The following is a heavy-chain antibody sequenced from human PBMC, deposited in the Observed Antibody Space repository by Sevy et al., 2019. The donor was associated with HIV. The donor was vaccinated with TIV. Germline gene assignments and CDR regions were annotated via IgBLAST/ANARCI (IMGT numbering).Heavy chain of an antibody. CDR2: LSFGCGRI. CDR3: AREGCTRPHDH. D-gene: IGHD2-8*01. V-gene: IGHV3-23*01. CDR1: GFNFNIYS. J-gene: IGHJ4*02. Sequence: GGSLRLSCVASGFNFNIYSMSWVRQAPGKGLEWVSTLSFGCGRINHTDSVQGRFTMSRNDSKKTVYLEMNSLRAEDTAVYYCAREGCTRPHDHWGQGTLVTVSS.